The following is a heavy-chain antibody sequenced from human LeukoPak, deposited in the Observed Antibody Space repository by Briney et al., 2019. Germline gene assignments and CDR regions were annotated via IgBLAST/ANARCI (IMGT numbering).Heavy chain of an antibody. V-gene: IGHV3-30*18. CDR2: ISYDGSNK. CDR1: GFTFSSYS. J-gene: IGHJ4*02. Sequence: PGGSLRLSCAASGFTFSSYSMNWVRQAPGKGLEWVAVISYDGSNKYYADSVKGRFTISRDNSKDTLYLQMNSLRAEDTAVYYCAKDPCVHWGQGTLVTVSS. CDR3: AKDPCVH.